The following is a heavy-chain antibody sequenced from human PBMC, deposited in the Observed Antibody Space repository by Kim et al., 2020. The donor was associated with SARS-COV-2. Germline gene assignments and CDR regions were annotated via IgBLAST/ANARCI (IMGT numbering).Heavy chain of an antibody. J-gene: IGHJ4*02. D-gene: IGHD1-7*01. CDR1: GFTFNNYG. Sequence: GGSLRLSCAASGFTFNNYGMHWVRLTPGKALEWVTFISYDGSDKYYADSVKGRFTISRDNSQNTLYLQMNSLRAEDTALYYCAKDRGNLKPDYWGQGTLVIGAS. V-gene: IGHV3-30*18. CDR2: ISYDGSDK. CDR3: AKDRGNLKPDY.